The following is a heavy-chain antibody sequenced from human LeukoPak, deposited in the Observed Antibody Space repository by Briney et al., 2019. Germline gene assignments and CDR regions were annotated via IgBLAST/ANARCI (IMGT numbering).Heavy chain of an antibody. CDR1: GGSISSSSYY. D-gene: IGHD3-22*01. Sequence: PSETLSLTCTVSGGSISSSSYYWGWIRQPPGKGLEWIGSIYYSGSTYYNPSLKSRVTISVDTSKNQFSLKLSSVTAADTAVYYCARTYYYDSSGHWHAFDIWGQGTMVTVSS. V-gene: IGHV4-39*07. CDR2: IYYSGST. CDR3: ARTYYYDSSGHWHAFDI. J-gene: IGHJ3*02.